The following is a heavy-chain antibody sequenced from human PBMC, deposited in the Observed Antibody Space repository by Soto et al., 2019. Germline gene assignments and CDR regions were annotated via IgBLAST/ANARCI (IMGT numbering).Heavy chain of an antibody. CDR2: INHSGST. V-gene: IGHV4-34*01. J-gene: IGHJ4*02. CDR1: GGSFSGYY. D-gene: IGHD1-26*01. Sequence: SETLSLTCAVYGGSFSGYYWSWIRQPPGKGLEWIGEINHSGSTNYNPSLKSRVTISVDTSKNQFSLKLSSVTAADTAVYYCARTYYFSAYFDYWGQGTLDTVSS. CDR3: ARTYYFSAYFDY.